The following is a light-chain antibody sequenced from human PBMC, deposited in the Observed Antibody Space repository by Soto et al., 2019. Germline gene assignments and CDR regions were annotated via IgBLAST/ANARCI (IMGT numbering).Light chain of an antibody. CDR1: KSVSSSY. J-gene: IGKJ3*01. CDR3: QQYGSSPLT. CDR2: GAS. V-gene: IGKV3-20*01. Sequence: EIVLTQSPGTLSLSPGERATLSCRASKSVSSSYLAWYQQKPGQAPRLLIYGASSRATGIPDRFSGSGSGTDFTLTISRLEPEDCAVYYCQQYGSSPLTFGPGTKVDIK.